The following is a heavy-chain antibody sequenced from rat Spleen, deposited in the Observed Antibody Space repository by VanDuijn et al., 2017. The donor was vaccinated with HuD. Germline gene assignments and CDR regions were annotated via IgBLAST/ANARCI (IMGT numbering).Heavy chain of an antibody. D-gene: IGHD4-3*01. J-gene: IGHJ4*01. CDR1: GFTFSDYY. Sequence: EVQLVESDGGLVQPGRSLKLSCAASGFTFSDYYMAWVRQAPTKGLEWVATISYDGSSTYYRDSVKGRFTISRDNAKSTLYLQMDSLRSEDTATYYCTTALSIGVPDAWGQGASVTVSS. CDR3: TTALSIGVPDA. CDR2: ISYDGSST. V-gene: IGHV5-20*01.